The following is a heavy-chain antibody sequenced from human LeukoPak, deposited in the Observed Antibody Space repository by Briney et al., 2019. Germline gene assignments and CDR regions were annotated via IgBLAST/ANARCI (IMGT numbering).Heavy chain of an antibody. D-gene: IGHD5-12*01. V-gene: IGHV4-39*01. CDR1: GGSISSSNYY. CDR3: AREIYSGYALDY. Sequence: PSETLSLTCTVSGGSISSSNYYWGWIRQPPGKGLEWIGSIYYTGSTYYNPSLKSRVTISVDTSKNQFSLKLSSVTAADTAMYFCAREIYSGYALDYWGQGTLVTVSS. J-gene: IGHJ4*02. CDR2: IYYTGST.